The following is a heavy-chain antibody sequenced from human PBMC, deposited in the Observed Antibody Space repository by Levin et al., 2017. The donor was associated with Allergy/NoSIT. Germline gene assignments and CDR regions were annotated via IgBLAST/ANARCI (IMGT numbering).Heavy chain of an antibody. V-gene: IGHV1-2*02. J-gene: IGHJ5*02. CDR3: ARGVVVAATRPMLFDP. Sequence: ASVKVSCKASGYTFTGYYMHWVRQAPGQGLEWMGWINPNSGGTNYAQKFQGRVTMTRDTSISTAYMGLSRLRSDDTAVYYCARGVVVAATRPMLFDPWGQGTLVTVSS. D-gene: IGHD2-15*01. CDR2: INPNSGGT. CDR1: GYTFTGYY.